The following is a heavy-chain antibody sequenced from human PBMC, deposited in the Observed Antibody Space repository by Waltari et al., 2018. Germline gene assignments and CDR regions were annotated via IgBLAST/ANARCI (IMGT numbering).Heavy chain of an antibody. V-gene: IGHV3-15*05. D-gene: IGHD3-16*01. J-gene: IGHJ4*02. Sequence: EVQLVESGGGLVNPGGSLRLSCAVSGFTFSHAWMGWVRQPAGMGLEGVGRLISEADGGTADRAAAVRGRFNSSGDDSRNTMLLQMHSLKTEDTGVYYCAASLSTPGGFDYWGQGVRVTVSS. CDR1: GFTFSHAW. CDR3: AASLSTPGGFDY. CDR2: LISEADGGTA.